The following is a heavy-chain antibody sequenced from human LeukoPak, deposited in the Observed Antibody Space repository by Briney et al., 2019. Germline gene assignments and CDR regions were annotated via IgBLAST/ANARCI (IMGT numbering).Heavy chain of an antibody. CDR2: IYTSGST. Sequence: SETLSLTCTVSGGSISSGSYYWSWIRQPAGKGLEWIGRIYTSGSTNYNPSLKSRVTISVDTSKNQFSLKLSSVTAADTAVYYCARISAAGSFYYFYGMDVWGQGTTVTVSS. D-gene: IGHD6-13*01. V-gene: IGHV4-61*02. J-gene: IGHJ6*02. CDR1: GGSISSGSYY. CDR3: ARISAAGSFYYFYGMDV.